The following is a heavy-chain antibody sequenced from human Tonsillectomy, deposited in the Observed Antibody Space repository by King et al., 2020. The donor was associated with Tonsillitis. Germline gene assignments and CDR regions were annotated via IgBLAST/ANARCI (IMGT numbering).Heavy chain of an antibody. CDR2: IYYSGST. J-gene: IGHJ4*02. CDR1: GGSISSYY. Sequence: QLQESGPGLVKPSETLSLTCTVSGGSISSYYWSWIRQPPGKGLEWIGYIYYSGSTNYNPSLKSRVTISVDTSKNQFSLKLRSVTAADTAVYYCARGGGAGDRRGPFDYWGQGTLVTVSS. CDR3: ARGGGAGDRRGPFDY. V-gene: IGHV4-59*01. D-gene: IGHD1-26*01.